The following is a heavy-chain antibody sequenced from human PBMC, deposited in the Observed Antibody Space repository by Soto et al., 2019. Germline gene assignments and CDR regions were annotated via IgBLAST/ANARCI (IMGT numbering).Heavy chain of an antibody. Sequence: LGASLKISCKCSGYSFTSYWIGWVRQMPVNGLEWMGIIYPGDSDTRYSTSFPGPVTISDDKSISTAYLQWSSLKASDTAMYYCARHSSIAARIHWGQGTLVTVTS. D-gene: IGHD6-6*01. CDR3: ARHSSIAARIH. V-gene: IGHV5-51*01. CDR2: IYPGDSDT. J-gene: IGHJ4*02. CDR1: GYSFTSYW.